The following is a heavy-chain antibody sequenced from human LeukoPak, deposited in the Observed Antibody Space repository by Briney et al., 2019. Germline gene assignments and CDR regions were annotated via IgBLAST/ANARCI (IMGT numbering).Heavy chain of an antibody. CDR2: IAYTNTI. Sequence: GGSLRLSCTASGFRFSSYSMNWIRQAPGKGLEWVAYIAYTNTIHYADSVRGRFAISRDNARNSLYLQLNSLRAEDTAVYYCARDPHSLDYWGQGTRVTVSS. J-gene: IGHJ4*02. V-gene: IGHV3-48*01. CDR1: GFRFSSYS. CDR3: ARDPHSLDY.